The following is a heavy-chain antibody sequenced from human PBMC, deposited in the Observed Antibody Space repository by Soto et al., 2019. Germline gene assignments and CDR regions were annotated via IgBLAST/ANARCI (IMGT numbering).Heavy chain of an antibody. J-gene: IGHJ4*02. D-gene: IGHD3-22*01. Sequence: GASVNVSCKCSGYTFTTYCLSWVREAPGQGLECVGWISAYNGNTHYSQKFQGRVTMTTDTSTSTAYMELRSLTSGDTAVYYCASEPIYYNDGSGYYPLGYWGQGTLVTVS. CDR3: ASEPIYYNDGSGYYPLGY. V-gene: IGHV1-18*04. CDR2: ISAYNGNT. CDR1: GYTFTTYC.